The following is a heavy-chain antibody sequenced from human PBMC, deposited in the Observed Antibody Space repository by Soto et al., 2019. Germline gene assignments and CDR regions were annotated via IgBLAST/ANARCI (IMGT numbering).Heavy chain of an antibody. J-gene: IGHJ6*02. CDR1: GFTFSSYG. V-gene: IGHV3-30*18. CDR3: AKGRFGVGFYYYGMDV. Sequence: GGSLRLSCAASGFTFSSYGMHWVRQAPGKGLEWVAVISYDGSNKYYAESVKGRFTISRDNSKNTLYLQMNSLRAEDTAVYYCAKGRFGVGFYYYGMDVWGQGTTVTVSS. D-gene: IGHD3-3*01. CDR2: ISYDGSNK.